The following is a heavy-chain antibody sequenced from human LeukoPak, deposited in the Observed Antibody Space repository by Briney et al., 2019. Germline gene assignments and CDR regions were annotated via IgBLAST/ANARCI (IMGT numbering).Heavy chain of an antibody. Sequence: GESLKISCKGSGYSFSTYWIGWVRQMPGKGLEWMGIIYPGDSDTRYSPSFQGQVTISADKSISTAYLQWRSLKASDTAMYYCARHRSLALYGSSGFSPAGFDPWGQGTLVTVSS. CDR1: GYSFSTYW. V-gene: IGHV5-51*01. CDR2: IYPGDSDT. J-gene: IGHJ5*02. CDR3: ARHRSLALYGSSGFSPAGFDP. D-gene: IGHD3-22*01.